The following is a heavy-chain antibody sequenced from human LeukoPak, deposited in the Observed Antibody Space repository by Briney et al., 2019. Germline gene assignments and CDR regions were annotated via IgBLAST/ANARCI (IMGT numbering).Heavy chain of an antibody. D-gene: IGHD3-10*01. J-gene: IGHJ4*02. CDR1: GYTFTSYG. CDR2: ISAYNGNT. Sequence: ASVKVSCKASGYTFTSYGISWVRQAPGQGLERMGWISAYNGNTNYAQKLQGRVTMTTDTSTSTAYMELRSLRSDDTAVYYCARDRRYYYGSGSSYYFDYWGQGTLVTVSS. CDR3: ARDRRYYYGSGSSYYFDY. V-gene: IGHV1-18*01.